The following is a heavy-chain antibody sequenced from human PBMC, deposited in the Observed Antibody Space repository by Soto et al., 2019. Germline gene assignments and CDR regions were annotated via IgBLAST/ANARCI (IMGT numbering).Heavy chain of an antibody. CDR3: ASGLGGYSSSWYGGRRYYGMDV. V-gene: IGHV4-34*01. CDR2: INHSGST. D-gene: IGHD6-13*01. J-gene: IGHJ6*02. Sequence: SETLSLTCTVSGGSISGYYWSWIRQPPGKGLEWIGEINHSGSTNYNPSLKSRVTISVDTSKNQFSLKLSSVTAADTAVYYCASGLGGYSSSWYGGRRYYGMDVWGQGTTVTVSS. CDR1: GGSISGYY.